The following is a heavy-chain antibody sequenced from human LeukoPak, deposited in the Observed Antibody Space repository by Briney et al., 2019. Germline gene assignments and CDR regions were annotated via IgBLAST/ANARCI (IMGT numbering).Heavy chain of an antibody. CDR2: INPNSGGT. CDR3: ARGWVVPAASTSPDFDY. J-gene: IGHJ4*02. V-gene: IGHV1-2*04. Sequence: ASVKVSCKASGYTFTGYYMHWVRQAPGQGLEWMGWINPNSGGTNYAQKFQGWVTMTRDTSISTAYMEPSRLRSDDTAVYYCARGWVVPAASTSPDFDYWGQGTLVTVSS. D-gene: IGHD2-2*01. CDR1: GYTFTGYY.